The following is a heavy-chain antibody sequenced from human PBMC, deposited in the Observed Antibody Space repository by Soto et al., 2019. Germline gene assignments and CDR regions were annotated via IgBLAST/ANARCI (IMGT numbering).Heavy chain of an antibody. Sequence: QVQLMQSGAEVKKPGASVKVSCKASGYTFTSYNVHWVRQAPGQGLEWMGIIYASGGSTAYEQNFQGRLTVTRYTSTGTVYMELSSLRSDDTAVYYCFRGGFPDYGKEGRYWGQGTLVTVSS. CDR2: IYASGGST. D-gene: IGHD4-17*01. J-gene: IGHJ4*02. CDR1: GYTFTSYN. V-gene: IGHV1-46*01. CDR3: FRGGFPDYGKEGRY.